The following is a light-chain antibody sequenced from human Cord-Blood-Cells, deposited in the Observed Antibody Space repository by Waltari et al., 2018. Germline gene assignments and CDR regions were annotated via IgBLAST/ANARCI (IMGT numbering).Light chain of an antibody. CDR1: SSDVGGYKY. Sequence: QSALTQPPSASGSPGQSVTISSTGTSSDVGGYKYVSWYQQHPAKAPKLMIYEVSKRPSGVPDLFSGSKSGNTASLTVSGLQAEDEADYYCSSYAGSNNWVFGGGTKLTVL. CDR3: SSYAGSNNWV. CDR2: EVS. V-gene: IGLV2-8*01. J-gene: IGLJ3*02.